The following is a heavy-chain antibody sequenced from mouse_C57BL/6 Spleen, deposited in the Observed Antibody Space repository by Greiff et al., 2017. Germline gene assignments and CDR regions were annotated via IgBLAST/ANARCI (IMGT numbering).Heavy chain of an antibody. CDR2: IWRGGST. J-gene: IGHJ4*01. V-gene: IGHV2-5*01. D-gene: IGHD2-4*01. CDR3: AKKRDYDYAMDY. Sequence: VKLMESGPGLVQPSQSLSITCTVSGFSLTSYGVHWVRQSPGKGLEWLGVIWRGGSTDYNAAFMSRLSITKDNSKSQVFFKMNSLQADDTAIYYCAKKRDYDYAMDYWGQGTSVTVSS. CDR1: GFSLTSYG.